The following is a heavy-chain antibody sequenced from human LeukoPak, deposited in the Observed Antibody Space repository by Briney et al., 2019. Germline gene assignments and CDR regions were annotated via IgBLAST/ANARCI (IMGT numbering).Heavy chain of an antibody. D-gene: IGHD4-11*01. Sequence: PGGSLRLSCAASGFTFSSYAMSWVRQAPGKGLEWVSAISVSGGSTYYADSAKGRFTISRDNSKKTLYLQMNSLRAEDTAVYYCAKVFSTSTTGREGFYFDYWGQGTLVTVSS. J-gene: IGHJ4*02. CDR2: ISVSGGST. V-gene: IGHV3-23*01. CDR3: AKVFSTSTTGREGFYFDY. CDR1: GFTFSSYA.